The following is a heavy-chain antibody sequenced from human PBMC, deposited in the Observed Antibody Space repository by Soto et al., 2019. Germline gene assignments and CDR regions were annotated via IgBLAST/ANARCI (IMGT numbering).Heavy chain of an antibody. CDR3: AKPPDYNWNDY. CDR1: GFPFSSYA. J-gene: IGHJ4*02. D-gene: IGHD1-20*01. CDR2: VSGSGGST. V-gene: IGHV3-23*01. Sequence: WGSLRLSCAASGFPFSSYAMSWVRQAPGKGLEWISAVSGSGGSTYYADSVKGRFTISRDNSKDTLYLQMNNLRAEDTAVYYCAKPPDYNWNDYWGQGTLVTVSS.